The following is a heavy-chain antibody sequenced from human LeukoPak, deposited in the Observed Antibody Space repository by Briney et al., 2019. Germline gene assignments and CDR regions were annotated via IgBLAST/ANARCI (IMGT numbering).Heavy chain of an antibody. CDR3: ARVPGWLSPYYFDY. V-gene: IGHV4-39*07. CDR2: GYYSGST. Sequence: SETLSLTCTVSGGSISSSSYYWGWIRQPPGKGLEWIGSGYYSGSTYYNTSLKSRVTISVDTSKNQFSLKLSSVPAADTAVYYCARVPGWLSPYYFDYWGQGTLVTVSS. CDR1: GGSISSSSYY. D-gene: IGHD3-22*01. J-gene: IGHJ4*02.